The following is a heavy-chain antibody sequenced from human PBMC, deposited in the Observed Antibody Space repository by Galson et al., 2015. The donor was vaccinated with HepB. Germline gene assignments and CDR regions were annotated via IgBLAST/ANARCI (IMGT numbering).Heavy chain of an antibody. CDR1: GYSFTDYW. J-gene: IGHJ6*02. CDR3: ARQKSFDSSGCCGMDV. Sequence: QSGAEVKKPGESLKISCKGSGYSFTDYWIGWVRQMPGKGLEWMGLIYPADSDTRYSPSFQGQVTISADKSITTAYLQWSSLKASYAALYFCARQKSFDSSGCCGMDVRGHGTPVTVSS. D-gene: IGHD3-22*01. V-gene: IGHV5-51*01. CDR2: IYPADSDT.